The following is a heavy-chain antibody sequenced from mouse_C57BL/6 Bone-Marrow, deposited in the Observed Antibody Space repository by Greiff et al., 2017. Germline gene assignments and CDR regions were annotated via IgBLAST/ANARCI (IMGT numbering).Heavy chain of an antibody. CDR2: PWWDDDK. Sequence: QVTLKESGPGILQPSQTLSLTCSFSGFSLSTFGMGVGWIRQPSGKGLEWLAHPWWDDDKYYNPALKSRPTISKDTSKNQVFLKIANVDTADTATYDCARIDAWLPSWFDYWGQGTLVTVSA. J-gene: IGHJ3*01. V-gene: IGHV8-8*01. CDR1: GFSLSTFGMG. CDR3: ARIDAWLPSWFDY. D-gene: IGHD2-2*01.